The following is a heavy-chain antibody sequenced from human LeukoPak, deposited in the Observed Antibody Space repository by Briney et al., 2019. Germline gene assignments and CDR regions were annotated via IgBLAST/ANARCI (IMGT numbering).Heavy chain of an antibody. J-gene: IGHJ6*03. D-gene: IGHD2-2*01. V-gene: IGHV1-8*03. Sequence: ASVKVSCKASGYTFTSYDINWVRQATGQGLEWMGWMNPNSGNTGYAQKFQGRVTITRNTSISTAYMELSSLRSEDTAVYYCARGSKVVPAANLRGYYYYYMDVWGKGTTVTVSS. CDR3: ARGSKVVPAANLRGYYYYYMDV. CDR1: GYTFTSYD. CDR2: MNPNSGNT.